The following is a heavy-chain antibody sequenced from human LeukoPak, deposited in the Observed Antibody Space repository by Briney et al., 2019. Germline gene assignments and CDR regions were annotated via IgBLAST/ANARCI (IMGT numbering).Heavy chain of an antibody. D-gene: IGHD2-2*02. CDR3: ARGVAVVPAAILDYYYYGMDV. J-gene: IGHJ6*02. Sequence: ASVKVSCKASGYTFTSYYMHWVRQAPGQGLEWMGIINPSGGSTSYAQKFQGRVTMTRDTSTSTVYMELSSLRSEDTAVYYCARGVAVVPAAILDYYYYGMDVWGQGTTVTVSS. V-gene: IGHV1-46*01. CDR2: INPSGGST. CDR1: GYTFTSYY.